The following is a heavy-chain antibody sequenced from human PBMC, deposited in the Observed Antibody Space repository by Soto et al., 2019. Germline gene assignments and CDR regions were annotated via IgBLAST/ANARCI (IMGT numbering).Heavy chain of an antibody. CDR3: ARGLSSSWYAFDY. CDR2: IIPIFGTA. CDR1: GGTFSSYA. V-gene: IGHV1-69*01. D-gene: IGHD6-13*01. Sequence: VTVSCKASGGTFSSYAISWVRQAPGQGLEWMGGIIPIFGTANYAQKFQGRVTITADESTSTAYMELSSLRSEDTAVYYCARGLSSSWYAFDYWGQGTLVTVSS. J-gene: IGHJ4*02.